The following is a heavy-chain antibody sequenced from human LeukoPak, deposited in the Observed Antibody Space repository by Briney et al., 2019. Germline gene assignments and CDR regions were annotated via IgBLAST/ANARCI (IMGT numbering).Heavy chain of an antibody. CDR2: IYYSGST. D-gene: IGHD3-9*01. V-gene: IGHV4-59*01. J-gene: IGHJ4*02. CDR3: ARQDYDLLTGHPGIFGY. Sequence: PSETLSLTCTVSGGSISSYYWSWIRQPPGKGLEWIGYIYYSGSTNYNPSLKSRVTISVDTSKNQFSLKLSSVTAADTALYYCARQDYDLLTGHPGIFGYWGQGTLVTVSS. CDR1: GGSISSYY.